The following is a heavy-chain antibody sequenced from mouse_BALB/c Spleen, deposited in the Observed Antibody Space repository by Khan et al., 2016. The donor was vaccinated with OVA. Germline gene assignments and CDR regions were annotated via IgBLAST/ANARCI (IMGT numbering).Heavy chain of an antibody. Sequence: VQLQQSGAELVRPGVSVKISCKGSGYTFTDFTLHWVKQSHAMSLEWIGVISTYYGDATYNQRFKDKATMTVDKSSSTAYMELARLTSEDSAIYYGTRGGVGNRFAYWGQGTLVTVSA. CDR3: TRGGVGNRFAY. CDR1: GYTFTDFT. D-gene: IGHD1-1*02. J-gene: IGHJ3*01. V-gene: IGHV1S137*01. CDR2: ISTYYGDA.